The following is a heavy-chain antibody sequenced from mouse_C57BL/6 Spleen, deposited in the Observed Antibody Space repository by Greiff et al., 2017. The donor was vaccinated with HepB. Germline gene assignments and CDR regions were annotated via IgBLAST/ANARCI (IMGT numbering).Heavy chain of an antibody. D-gene: IGHD2-3*01. Sequence: EVKLQESGPGLVKPSPSLSLTCSVTGYSITSGYYWNWIRQFPGNKLEWMGYISYDGSNNYNPTLKNRISITRDTSKNQFFLKLNSVTTEDTAAYYCARDRDGYYFDYWGQGTPLTVSS. CDR1: GYSITSGYY. CDR3: ARDRDGYYFDY. CDR2: ISYDGSN. V-gene: IGHV3-6*01. J-gene: IGHJ2*01.